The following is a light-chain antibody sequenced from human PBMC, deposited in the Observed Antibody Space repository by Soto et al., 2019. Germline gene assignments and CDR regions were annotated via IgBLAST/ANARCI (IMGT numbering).Light chain of an antibody. V-gene: IGLV2-23*01. CDR3: CSYADSGVG. J-gene: IGLJ2*01. CDR2: EGS. CDR1: SSAVGSYNL. Sequence: QSALTQPASVSGSPGQSITISCTGTSSAVGSYNLDSWYQQYPGTAPKLMIYEGSKRPSGVSNRFSGFKSGNTASLTNSGLQAEDAADYYCCSYADSGVGFGGGTKHTVL.